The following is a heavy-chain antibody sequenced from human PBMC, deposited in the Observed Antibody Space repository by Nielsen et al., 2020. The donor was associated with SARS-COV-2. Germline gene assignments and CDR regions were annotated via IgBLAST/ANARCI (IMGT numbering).Heavy chain of an antibody. J-gene: IGHJ4*02. CDR1: GFTFSSYA. Sequence: SLKISCAASGFTFSSYAMHWVRQAPGKGLEWVSGISWNSGSIGYADSVKGRFTISRDNAKNSLYLQMNSLRAEDTALYYCARGALYSGYDYDYWGQGTLVTVSS. V-gene: IGHV3-9*01. CDR3: ARGALYSGYDYDY. CDR2: ISWNSGSI. D-gene: IGHD5-12*01.